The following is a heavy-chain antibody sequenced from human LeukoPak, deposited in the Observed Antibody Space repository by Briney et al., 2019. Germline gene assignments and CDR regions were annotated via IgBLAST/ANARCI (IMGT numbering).Heavy chain of an antibody. D-gene: IGHD4-17*01. CDR2: IYYSGST. V-gene: IGHV4-30-4*02. CDR3: ARLSDYGGKLNWFDP. Sequence: SETLSLTCTVSGGSISSGDYYWSWIRQPPGKGLEWIGYIYYSGSTYYNPSLKSRVTISVDTSKNQFSLKLSSVTAADTAVYYCARLSDYGGKLNWFDPWGQGTLVTVSS. J-gene: IGHJ5*02. CDR1: GGSISSGDYY.